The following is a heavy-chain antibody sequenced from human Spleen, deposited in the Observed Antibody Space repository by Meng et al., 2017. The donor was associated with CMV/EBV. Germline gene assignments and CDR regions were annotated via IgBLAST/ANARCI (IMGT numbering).Heavy chain of an antibody. CDR3: AKDRAPSDDSSGWYILDS. CDR1: GFTFSGHG. Sequence: GGSLRLSCAASGFTFSGHGMNWVRQAPGKGLEWVAFIRYDESDEYYADSVKGRFTISRDNPKNTLYLQMNSLRAEDTAMYYCAKDRAPSDDSSGWYILDSWGQGTLVTVSS. D-gene: IGHD6-19*01. V-gene: IGHV3-30*02. CDR2: IRYDESDE. J-gene: IGHJ4*02.